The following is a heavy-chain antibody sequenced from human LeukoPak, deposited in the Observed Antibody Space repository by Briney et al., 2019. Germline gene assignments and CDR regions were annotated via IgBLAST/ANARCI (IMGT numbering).Heavy chain of an antibody. V-gene: IGHV1-2*02. CDR3: ARGVEPLAANTLAY. D-gene: IGHD1-14*01. Sequence: ASVKVSCKPSGYTFTGYYLHWVRQAPGQALEWMGWISPNTGATVYAQNFQDRVTMSRDTSIDTAYMDLSSLSPDDTAVYYCARGVEPLAANTLAYWGQGTLVTVSS. CDR2: ISPNTGAT. CDR1: GYTFTGYY. J-gene: IGHJ4*02.